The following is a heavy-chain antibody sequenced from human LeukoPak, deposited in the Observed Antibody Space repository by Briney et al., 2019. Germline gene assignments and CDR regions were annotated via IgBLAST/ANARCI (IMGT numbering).Heavy chain of an antibody. D-gene: IGHD3-9*01. CDR3: AKDPRMARYFDWLFPSDAFDI. CDR2: ISYDGSNK. V-gene: IGHV3-30*18. J-gene: IGHJ3*02. CDR1: GFTFSSYG. Sequence: GGSLRLSCAASGFTFSSYGMHWVRQAPGKGLEWVAVISYDGSNKYYAYSVKGRFTISRDTSKNTLYLQMNSLRAEDKAVYYCAKDPRMARYFDWLFPSDAFDIWGQGTMVTVSS.